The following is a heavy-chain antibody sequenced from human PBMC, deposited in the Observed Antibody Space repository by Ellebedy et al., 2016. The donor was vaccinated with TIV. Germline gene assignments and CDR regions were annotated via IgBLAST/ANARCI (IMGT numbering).Heavy chain of an antibody. J-gene: IGHJ4*02. CDR1: GFTFSDHY. Sequence: GGSLRLSCAASGFTFSDHYMDWVRQAPGKGLEWVGRTRGKANSYTTEYAASVKGRFTISRDDSKSSLYLQMNSLKTEDTAVYYCTRVTSTYHFDYWGQGTLVTVSS. D-gene: IGHD2/OR15-2a*01. CDR2: TRGKANSYTT. CDR3: TRVTSTYHFDY. V-gene: IGHV3-72*01.